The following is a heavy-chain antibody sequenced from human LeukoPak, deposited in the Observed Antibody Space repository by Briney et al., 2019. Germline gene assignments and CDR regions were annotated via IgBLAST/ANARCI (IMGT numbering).Heavy chain of an antibody. CDR2: ISWNSGSI. V-gene: IGHV3-9*01. Sequence: GGSLRLSCAASGFTFDDYAMHWVRQAPGKGLEWVSGISWNSGSIGHADSVKGRFTISRDNAKNSLYLQMNSLRAEDTALYYCAKASMVRGGTFDYWGQGTLVTVSS. J-gene: IGHJ4*02. D-gene: IGHD3-10*01. CDR3: AKASMVRGGTFDY. CDR1: GFTFDDYA.